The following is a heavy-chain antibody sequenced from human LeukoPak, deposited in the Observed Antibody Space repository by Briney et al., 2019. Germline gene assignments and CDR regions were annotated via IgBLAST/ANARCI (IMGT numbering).Heavy chain of an antibody. J-gene: IGHJ4*02. D-gene: IGHD6-6*01. V-gene: IGHV3-23*01. CDR2: ICGSGGST. CDR3: GKDRNELGEIDY. Sequence: GGSLRLSCAASGFTFSSYAMSWVRQAPGKGLGWVAPICGSGGSTYYADSVKGRFTISSGNSKNTLYLQMNSLRAEDAVVYYCGKDRNELGEIDYWGQGTLVTVS. CDR1: GFTFSSYA.